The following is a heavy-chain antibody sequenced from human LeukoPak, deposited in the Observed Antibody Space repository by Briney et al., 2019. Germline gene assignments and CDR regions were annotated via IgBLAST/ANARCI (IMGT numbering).Heavy chain of an antibody. CDR2: ISSSSSYI. CDR1: GFTFSSYS. D-gene: IGHD3-22*01. CDR3: ARDGYQPGIVVVGDAFDI. V-gene: IGHV3-21*01. Sequence: GGSLRLSCAASGFTFSSYSMNWVRQAPGKGLEWVSSISSSSSYIYYADSVKGRFTISRDNAKNSLYLQMNSLRAEDTAVYYCARDGYQPGIVVVGDAFDIWGQGTMVTVSS. J-gene: IGHJ3*02.